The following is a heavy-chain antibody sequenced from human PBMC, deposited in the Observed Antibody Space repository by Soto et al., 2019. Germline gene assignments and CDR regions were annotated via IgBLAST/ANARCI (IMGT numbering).Heavy chain of an antibody. D-gene: IGHD3-10*01. CDR3: ARGPLNYGSGSYSVDY. J-gene: IGHJ4*02. V-gene: IGHV1-69*01. CDR2: IIPIYGTA. Sequence: QVQLVQSGAEVKKPGSSVKVSCKASGGTFSSYAISWVRQAPGQGLEWMGGIIPIYGTANYAQKFPGRVTITADESTSTAYMELSSLGSEDTAVYYCARGPLNYGSGSYSVDYWGQGTMVTVSS. CDR1: GGTFSSYA.